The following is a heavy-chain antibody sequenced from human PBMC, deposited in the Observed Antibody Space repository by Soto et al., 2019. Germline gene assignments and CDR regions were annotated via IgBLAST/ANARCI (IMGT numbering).Heavy chain of an antibody. CDR2: IWYDGSKT. CDR1: GFTFSSYG. V-gene: IGHV3-33*01. D-gene: IGHD6-13*01. CDR3: ARGAFSWDEATSYFDH. Sequence: QVQLVESGGGVVQPGRPLRLSCATSGFTFSSYGMFWVRQAPGKGLEWVALIWYDGSKTKYADSVKGRFTISRDNPKNTLYLQMNNLTTEDTAVYYCARGAFSWDEATSYFDHWGLGNLVTVSS. J-gene: IGHJ4*02.